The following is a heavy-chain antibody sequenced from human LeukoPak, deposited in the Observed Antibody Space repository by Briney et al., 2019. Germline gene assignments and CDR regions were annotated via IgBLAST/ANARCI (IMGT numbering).Heavy chain of an antibody. CDR3: AKDFQYDSSFDRFDY. D-gene: IGHD3-22*01. Sequence: PGGSLRLSCAASGFTFSSYGMHWVRQAPGKGLEWVAFIRYDGSNKYYADSVKGRFTISRDNSKNTLYLQMNSLRAEDTAVYYCAKDFQYDSSFDRFDYWGQGTLVTVSS. J-gene: IGHJ4*02. V-gene: IGHV3-30*02. CDR1: GFTFSSYG. CDR2: IRYDGSNK.